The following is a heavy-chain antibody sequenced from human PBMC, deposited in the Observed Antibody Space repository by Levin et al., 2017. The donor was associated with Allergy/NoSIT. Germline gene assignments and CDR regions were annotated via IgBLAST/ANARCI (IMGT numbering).Heavy chain of an antibody. CDR3: ARGVGNWFDP. J-gene: IGHJ5*02. D-gene: IGHD1-26*01. CDR2: IYYSGST. Sequence: SETLSLTCTVSGASISSSDYYWTWIRQHPGKGLEWIGYIYYSGSTFYNPSLKSRVSISLDTSKNQFSLKLSSVTAADTAVYYCARGVGNWFDPWGQGTLVTVSS. V-gene: IGHV4-31*03. CDR1: GASISSSDYY.